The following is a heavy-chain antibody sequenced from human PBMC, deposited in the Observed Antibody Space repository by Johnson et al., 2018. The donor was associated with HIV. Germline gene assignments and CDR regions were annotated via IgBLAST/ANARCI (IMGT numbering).Heavy chain of an antibody. Sequence: EVQLVESGGGVVQPGRSLRLSCAASGFTFSSYGLSWVRQAPGKGLEWVSAISGSGGSTYYADSVKGRFTISRDNSKNTLYLQMNSLRPQDTAVYYCARTRQGAFDIWGQGTMVTVSS. CDR1: GFTFSSYG. CDR3: ARTRQGAFDI. V-gene: IGHV3-23*04. J-gene: IGHJ3*02. D-gene: IGHD1-14*01. CDR2: ISGSGGST.